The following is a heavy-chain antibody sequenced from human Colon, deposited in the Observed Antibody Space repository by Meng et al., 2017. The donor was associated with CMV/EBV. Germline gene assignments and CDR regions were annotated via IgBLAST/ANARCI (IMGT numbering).Heavy chain of an antibody. D-gene: IGHD3-10*01. Sequence: GESLKISCAASGFNVSTNFMNWVRQAPGRGLEWVLVIYSGGSTYYADSVKGRFTISRDNAMNTLYLQMNSLSTEDSAVYFCAKGHQYYGSGGYGYYYGMDVWGQGTTVTVSS. CDR1: GFNVSTNF. V-gene: IGHV3-53*05. CDR2: IYSGGST. J-gene: IGHJ6*02. CDR3: AKGHQYYGSGGYGYYYGMDV.